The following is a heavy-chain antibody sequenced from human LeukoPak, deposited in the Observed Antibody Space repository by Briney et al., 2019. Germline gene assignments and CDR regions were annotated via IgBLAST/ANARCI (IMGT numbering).Heavy chain of an antibody. J-gene: IGHJ4*02. Sequence: SETLSLTCTVSGGSISTYYWSWIRQPPGKGLEWIGYIYHSGSTNYNPSLKSRVTISVDTSKNQFSLKLTSVTAADTAVYYCARESGADDYWAQGTLVTVSS. CDR1: GGSISTYY. CDR3: ARESGADDY. V-gene: IGHV4-59*12. CDR2: IYHSGST.